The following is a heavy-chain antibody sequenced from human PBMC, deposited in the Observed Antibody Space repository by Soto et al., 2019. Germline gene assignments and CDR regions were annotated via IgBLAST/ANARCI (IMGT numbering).Heavy chain of an antibody. J-gene: IGHJ4*02. CDR3: AKDYGGRTSFDY. CDR1: GFTFSSYA. Sequence: EVQLLESGGGLVQPGGSLRLSCAASGFTFSSYAMSWVRQAPGKGLEWVSAISGSGGSTYYADSVKGRFTISRDNSKNPLYLQMNSLRAEDTAVYYCAKDYGGRTSFDYWGQGTLVTVSS. V-gene: IGHV3-23*01. D-gene: IGHD1-26*01. CDR2: ISGSGGST.